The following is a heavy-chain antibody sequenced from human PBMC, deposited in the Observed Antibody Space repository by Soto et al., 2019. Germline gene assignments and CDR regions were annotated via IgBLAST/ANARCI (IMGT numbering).Heavy chain of an antibody. J-gene: IGHJ5*02. CDR3: ARGGEAARRAWFDP. CDR1: GYTFTGYY. V-gene: IGHV1-2*02. CDR2: INPNSGGT. D-gene: IGHD6-6*01. Sequence: VASVKVSCKASGYTFTGYYMHWVRQAPGQGLEWMGWINPNSGGTNYAQKFQGRVTMTRDTSISTAYMELSRLRSDDTAVYYCARGGEAARRAWFDPWGQGTLVTVSS.